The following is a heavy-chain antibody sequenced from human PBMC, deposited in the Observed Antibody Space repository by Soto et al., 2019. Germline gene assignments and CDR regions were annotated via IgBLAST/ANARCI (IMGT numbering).Heavy chain of an antibody. J-gene: IGHJ4*02. V-gene: IGHV4-39*01. D-gene: IGHD3-16*02. CDR3: ARRGIMITFGGVIKYFDY. CDR2: IYYSAST. Sequence: QLQLQESGPGLVKPSETLALTCTVSGGSISSSSYYWGWIRQPPGKGLEWIGSIYYSASTYYNPSLKSRVTISVDTSKNQCSLKLSSVTAADTAVYYCARRGIMITFGGVIKYFDYWGQGTLVTVSS. CDR1: GGSISSSSYY.